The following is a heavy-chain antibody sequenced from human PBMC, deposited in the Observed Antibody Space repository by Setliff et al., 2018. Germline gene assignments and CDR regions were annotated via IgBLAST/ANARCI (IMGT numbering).Heavy chain of an antibody. CDR3: ARVGGDNDY. D-gene: IGHD3-16*01. J-gene: IGHJ4*02. CDR2: INPNSGNT. CDR1: GYTFTSYY. Sequence: ASVKVSCKASGYTFTSYYMHWVRQAPGQGLEWMGIINPNSGNTGYAQKFQGRVTMTRNTSISTAYMELSSLRSEDTAVYYCARVGGDNDYWGQGTLVTVSS. V-gene: IGHV1-8*02.